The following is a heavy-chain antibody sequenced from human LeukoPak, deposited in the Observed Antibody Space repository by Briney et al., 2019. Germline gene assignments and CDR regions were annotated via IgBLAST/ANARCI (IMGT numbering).Heavy chain of an antibody. J-gene: IGHJ4*02. V-gene: IGHV4-59*08. CDR2: IYYSGST. CDR1: GDSISSYY. CDR3: ARRNYYDSSGYYFDY. D-gene: IGHD3-22*01. Sequence: PSETLSLTCTVSGDSISSYYWSWIRQPPGKGLEWIGYIYYSGSTNYNPSLKSRVTISVDTSKNQFSLKLSSVTAADTAVYYCARRNYYDSSGYYFDYWGQGTLVTVSS.